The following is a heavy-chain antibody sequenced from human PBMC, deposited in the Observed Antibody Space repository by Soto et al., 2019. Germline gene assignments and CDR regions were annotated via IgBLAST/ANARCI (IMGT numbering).Heavy chain of an antibody. Sequence: ESGGGVVQPGRSLRLSCAASGFTFSSYGMHWVRQAPGKGLEWVAVISYDGSNKYYADSVKGRFTISRDNSKNTLYLQMNSLRAEDTAVYYCAKDRKTTVTTVGYYYYYGMDVWGQGTTVTVSS. V-gene: IGHV3-30*18. D-gene: IGHD4-17*01. CDR2: ISYDGSNK. J-gene: IGHJ6*02. CDR3: AKDRKTTVTTVGYYYYYGMDV. CDR1: GFTFSSYG.